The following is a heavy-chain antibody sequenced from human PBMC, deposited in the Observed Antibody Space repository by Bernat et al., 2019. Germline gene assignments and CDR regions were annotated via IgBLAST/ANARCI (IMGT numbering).Heavy chain of an antibody. J-gene: IGHJ4*02. CDR1: GFTFSSYG. Sequence: VLLVESGGGLVQPGGSLRLSCAASGFTFSSYGMHWVRQAPGKGLEWVAVISYDGSNKYYADSVKGRFTISRDNSKNTLYLQMNSLRAEDTAVYYCAKGYSSSWFSEAVFDYWGQGTLVTVSS. V-gene: IGHV3-30*18. D-gene: IGHD6-13*01. CDR2: ISYDGSNK. CDR3: AKGYSSSWFSEAVFDY.